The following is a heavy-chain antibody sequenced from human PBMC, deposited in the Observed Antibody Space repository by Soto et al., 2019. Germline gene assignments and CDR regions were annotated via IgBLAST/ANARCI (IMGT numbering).Heavy chain of an antibody. J-gene: IGHJ4*02. D-gene: IGHD4-17*01. Sequence: QVQLQESGPGLVKPSETLSLTCTVSGGSISSYYWCWIRQPPGKELEWIGYIYYSCSTHHNPSRKSRSTRSVDTAKNQSSLKPVSVTAADTAVYYCARRYGGCLDYWGQRTLVTVSS. CDR3: ARRYGGCLDY. CDR2: IYYSCST. V-gene: IGHV4-59*08. CDR1: GGSISSYY.